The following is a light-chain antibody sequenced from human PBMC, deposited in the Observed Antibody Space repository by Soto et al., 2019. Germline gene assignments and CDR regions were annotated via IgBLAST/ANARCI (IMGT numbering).Light chain of an antibody. CDR3: SSYTASSTLV. CDR1: NSDVGGYNF. V-gene: IGLV2-14*01. J-gene: IGLJ3*02. CDR2: GVT. Sequence: QSVLTQPASVSGSPGQSITISCTGTNSDVGGYNFVSWYQQQPGKAPKLMIYGVTNRPSGVSNRFSGSKPGNTASLTISGLQAEDEADYYCSSYTASSTLVFGGGTKLTVL.